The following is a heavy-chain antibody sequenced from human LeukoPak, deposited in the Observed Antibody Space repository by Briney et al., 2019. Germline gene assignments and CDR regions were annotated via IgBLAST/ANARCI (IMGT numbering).Heavy chain of an antibody. Sequence: PSETLSLTCTVSGGSISYYYWSWLRQPPGKGLEWIGYIYYSGSTNYNPSLKSRVTISVDTSKNQFSLKLSSVTVADTAVYYCARDAYSSSYMDVWGKGTTVTVSS. D-gene: IGHD6-13*01. V-gene: IGHV4-59*01. CDR2: IYYSGST. CDR1: GGSISYYY. CDR3: ARDAYSSSYMDV. J-gene: IGHJ6*03.